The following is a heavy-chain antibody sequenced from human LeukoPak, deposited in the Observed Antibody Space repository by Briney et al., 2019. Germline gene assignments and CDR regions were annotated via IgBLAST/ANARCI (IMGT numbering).Heavy chain of an antibody. D-gene: IGHD3-10*01. J-gene: IGHJ6*02. V-gene: IGHV1-69*04. CDR1: GGTFSSYA. CDR3: ARAYGSGSYRKGRTYYGMDV. CDR2: IIPILGIA. Sequence: SVKVSCKASGGTFSSYAISWVRQAPGQGLEWMGRIIPILGIANYAQKFQGRVTITADKSTSTAYMELSSLRSEDTAVYYCARAYGSGSYRKGRTYYGMDVWGQGTTVAVSS.